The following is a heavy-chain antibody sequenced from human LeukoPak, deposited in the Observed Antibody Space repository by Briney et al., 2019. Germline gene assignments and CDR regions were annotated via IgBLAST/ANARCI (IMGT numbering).Heavy chain of an antibody. Sequence: GGSLRLSCAASGFTFSSYSMNWVRQAPGKGLELVSSISSSRRYIYYADSVKGRFTISRDNAKNLLYLQMNSLRAEDTAVYYCARAYCSGGSSYPFDYCGQGTLVTVSS. CDR2: ISSSRRYI. CDR1: GFTFSSYS. V-gene: IGHV3-21*01. CDR3: ARAYCSGGSSYPFDY. D-gene: IGHD2-15*01. J-gene: IGHJ4*02.